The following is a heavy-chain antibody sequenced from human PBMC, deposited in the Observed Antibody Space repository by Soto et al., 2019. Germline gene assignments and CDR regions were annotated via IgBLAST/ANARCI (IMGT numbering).Heavy chain of an antibody. D-gene: IGHD6-13*01. CDR3: ATVRPSSSSSWYPYYFDY. Sequence: ASVKVSCKVSGYTLTELSMHWVRQAPGKGLEWMGGFDPEDGETIYAQKFQGRVTMTEDTSTDTAYMELSSLRSEDTAVYYCATVRPSSSSSWYPYYFDYWGQGTLVTVSS. CDR1: GYTLTELS. CDR2: FDPEDGET. J-gene: IGHJ4*02. V-gene: IGHV1-24*01.